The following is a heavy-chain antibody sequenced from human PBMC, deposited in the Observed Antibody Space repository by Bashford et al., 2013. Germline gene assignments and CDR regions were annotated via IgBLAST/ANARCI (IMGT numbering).Heavy chain of an antibody. V-gene: IGHV3-9*01. D-gene: IGHD6-19*01. CDR2: ISSNGGNI. J-gene: IGHJ4*02. Sequence: WIRQPPGKGLEWVSGISSNGGNIGYVDSVKTRYTISRDNAKNSLYLQMDSLIPEDTALYYCTNLLIAVSGTNLPFDNWAGNPGHRLL. CDR3: TNLLIAVSGTNLPFDN.